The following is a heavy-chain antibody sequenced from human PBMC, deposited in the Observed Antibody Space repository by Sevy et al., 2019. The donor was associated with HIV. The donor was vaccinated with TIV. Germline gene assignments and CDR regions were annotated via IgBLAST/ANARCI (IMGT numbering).Heavy chain of an antibody. Sequence: SETLSLTCTVSGGSISSYYWSWIRQPPGKGMEWIGYIYYSGSTNYNPSLKSRVTISVDTSKNQFSLKLSSVTAADTAVYYCTKGDTAMVTWGQGTLVTVSS. CDR3: TKGDTAMVT. CDR1: GGSISSYY. D-gene: IGHD5-18*01. J-gene: IGHJ4*02. V-gene: IGHV4-59*01. CDR2: IYYSGST.